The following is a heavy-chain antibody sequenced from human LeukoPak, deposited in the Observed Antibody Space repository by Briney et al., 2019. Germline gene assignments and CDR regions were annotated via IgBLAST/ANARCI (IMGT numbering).Heavy chain of an antibody. CDR2: MNPNSGNT. V-gene: IGHV1-8*01. Sequence: GASVKVSCKASGYTFTSYGINWMRQAAGQGPEWMGWMNPNSGNTEYAQKFQGRVTMTWDTSISTAYMELRSLRSEDTAVYYCGRALPSSGWVDYWGQGSLVTVSS. J-gene: IGHJ4*02. CDR3: GRALPSSGWVDY. CDR1: GYTFTSYG. D-gene: IGHD6-19*01.